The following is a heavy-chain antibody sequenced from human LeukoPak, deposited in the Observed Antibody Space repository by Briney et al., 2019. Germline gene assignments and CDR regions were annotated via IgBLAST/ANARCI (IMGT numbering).Heavy chain of an antibody. V-gene: IGHV3-23*01. CDR3: ANQPPPRTKNPYYYMDV. CDR2: ISGSGGST. J-gene: IGHJ6*03. CDR1: GFTFSSYA. Sequence: GGSLRLSCAASGFTFSSYAMSWVRQAPGKGLEWVSVISGSGGSTYYADSVKGRFTISRDNSKNTLYLQMNSLRAEDTAVYYCANQPPPRTKNPYYYMDVWGKGTTVTVSS. D-gene: IGHD1-14*01.